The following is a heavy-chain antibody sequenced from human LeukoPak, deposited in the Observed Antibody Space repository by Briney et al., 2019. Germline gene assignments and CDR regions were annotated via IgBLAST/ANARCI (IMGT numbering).Heavy chain of an antibody. J-gene: IGHJ4*02. Sequence: NPGGSLRLSCAASGFTFSSYSMNWVRQAPGKWLEWVSSISSSSSYIYYADSVKGRFTISRDNAKNSLYLQMNSLRAEDTAVYYCARDLGDSSGYPDYWGQGTLVTVSS. V-gene: IGHV3-21*01. CDR1: GFTFSSYS. CDR2: ISSSSSYI. CDR3: ARDLGDSSGYPDY. D-gene: IGHD3-22*01.